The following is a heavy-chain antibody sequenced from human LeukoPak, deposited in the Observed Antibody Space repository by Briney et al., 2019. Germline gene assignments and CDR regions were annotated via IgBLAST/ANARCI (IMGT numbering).Heavy chain of an antibody. D-gene: IGHD1-26*01. CDR3: ARSPMVGATSYYFDY. CDR2: INHSGST. J-gene: IGHJ4*02. Sequence: SETLSLTCTVYGGSFSGYYWSWIRQPPGKGLEWLGEINHSGSTNYNPSLKSRVTISVDTSKNQFSLKLSSVTAADTAVYYCARSPMVGATSYYFDYWGQGTLVTVSS. V-gene: IGHV4-34*01. CDR1: GGSFSGYY.